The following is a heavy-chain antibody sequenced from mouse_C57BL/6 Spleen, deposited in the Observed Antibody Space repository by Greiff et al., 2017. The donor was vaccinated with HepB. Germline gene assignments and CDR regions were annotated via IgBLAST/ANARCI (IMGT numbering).Heavy chain of an antibody. Sequence: QVQLQQPGAELVKPGASVKLSCKASGYTFTSYWMQWVKQRPGQGLEWIGEIDPSDSYTNYNQKFKGKATLTVDTSSSTAYMRLSSLTSEDSAVYYCGTGDYWGQGTTLTVSS. CDR3: GTGDY. D-gene: IGHD1-1*01. CDR1: GYTFTSYW. CDR2: IDPSDSYT. J-gene: IGHJ2*01. V-gene: IGHV1-50*01.